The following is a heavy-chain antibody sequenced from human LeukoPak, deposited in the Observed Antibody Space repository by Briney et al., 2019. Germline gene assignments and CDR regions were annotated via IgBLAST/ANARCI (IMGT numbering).Heavy chain of an antibody. CDR1: GFTFSSYA. D-gene: IGHD3-3*01. Sequence: GGSLRLSRAASGFTFSSYAMSWVRQAPGKGLEWVSAVSESGSNTYYADSVKGRFTIPRDNSKNTLYLQMNGLTAEDTAIYYCAKLVWRASAYYFDYWGQGTLVTVSS. V-gene: IGHV3-23*01. J-gene: IGHJ4*02. CDR3: AKLVWRASAYYFDY. CDR2: VSESGSNT.